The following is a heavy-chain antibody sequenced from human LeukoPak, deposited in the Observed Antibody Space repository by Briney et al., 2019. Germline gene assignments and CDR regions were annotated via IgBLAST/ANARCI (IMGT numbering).Heavy chain of an antibody. CDR2: IAASGST. CDR3: AKTANWNYDH. Sequence: GGSLRLSCATTGFTFSAYTMNWVRQAPGKGLEWVSSIAASGSTYYLDSVKGRFTISRDNAKTSLHLQMNSLRAEDTAVYYCAKTANWNYDHWGQGTLVTVSS. J-gene: IGHJ4*02. CDR1: GFTFSAYT. D-gene: IGHD1-7*01. V-gene: IGHV3-69-1*01.